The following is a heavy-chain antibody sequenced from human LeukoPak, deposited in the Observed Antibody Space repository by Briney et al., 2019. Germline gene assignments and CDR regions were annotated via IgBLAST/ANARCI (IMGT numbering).Heavy chain of an antibody. Sequence: SVKVSCKASGGTFSSYAISWVRQAPGQGLEWMGGIIPIFGTANYAQKFQGRVTITTDESTSTAYMELSSLRSEDTAVYYCARESAGPIAAAGRKNYYYYYMDVWGKGTTVTVSS. CDR3: ARESAGPIAAAGRKNYYYYYMDV. V-gene: IGHV1-69*05. CDR1: GGTFSSYA. D-gene: IGHD6-13*01. J-gene: IGHJ6*03. CDR2: IIPIFGTA.